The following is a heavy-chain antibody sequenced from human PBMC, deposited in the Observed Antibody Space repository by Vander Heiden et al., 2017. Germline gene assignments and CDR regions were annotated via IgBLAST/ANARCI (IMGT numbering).Heavy chain of an antibody. CDR1: GFTFSSYA. CDR2: ISGSGGST. D-gene: IGHD5-18*01. CDR3: ARQYTAHPQVYFDY. Sequence: EVQLLESGGGLVQPGGSLRLSCAASGFTFSSYAMSWVRQAPGKGLEWVSAISGSGGSTYYADSVKGRFTISRDNSKNTLYLQMKSLRAEDTAVYYCARQYTAHPQVYFDYWGQGTLVTVSS. V-gene: IGHV3-23*01. J-gene: IGHJ4*02.